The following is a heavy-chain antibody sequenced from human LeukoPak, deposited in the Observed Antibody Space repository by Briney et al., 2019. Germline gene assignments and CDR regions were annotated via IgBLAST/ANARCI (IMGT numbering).Heavy chain of an antibody. CDR3: AGVKSVVDY. CDR1: GGSFSGYY. D-gene: IGHD2-21*01. Sequence: SETLSLTCAVYGGSFSGYYWSWIRQPPGKGLEWIGEINHSGSTNYNPSLKSRVTISVDTSKNQFSLKLSSVTAADTAVYYCAGVKSVVDYWGQGTLVTVSS. J-gene: IGHJ4*02. V-gene: IGHV4-34*01. CDR2: INHSGST.